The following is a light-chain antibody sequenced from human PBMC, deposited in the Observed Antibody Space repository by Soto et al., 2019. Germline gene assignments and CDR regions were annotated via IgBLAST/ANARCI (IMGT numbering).Light chain of an antibody. CDR2: DAS. V-gene: IGKV1-27*01. J-gene: IGKJ4*01. CDR3: QKYNSAPLS. CDR1: LPSRNY. Sequence: DIQMTQSPSSLSACLGDRVTITCRASLPSRNYLAWYQQKAGKIPILMLYDASTLQAGDPSRFRGSGSGSEFTLTIRSLQPEYVEPYYCQKYNSAPLSFGGGTTVDSK.